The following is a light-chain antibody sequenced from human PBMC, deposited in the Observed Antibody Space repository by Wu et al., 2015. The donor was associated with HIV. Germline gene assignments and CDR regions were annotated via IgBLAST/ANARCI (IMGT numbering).Light chain of an antibody. Sequence: AIRITQSPSSLSASTGDRITITCRASQTISNYLAWYQQKPGKAPKLLMSAASTLQSGVPSRFNGSRSGTDFTLTISCLQSEDFATYYCQQYYTYPQITFGQGTRLQIK. CDR1: QTISNY. CDR3: QQYYTYPQIT. CDR2: AAS. J-gene: IGKJ5*01. V-gene: IGKV1-8*01.